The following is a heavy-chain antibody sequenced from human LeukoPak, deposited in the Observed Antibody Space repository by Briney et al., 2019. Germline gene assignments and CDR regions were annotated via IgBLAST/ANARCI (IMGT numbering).Heavy chain of an antibody. CDR1: GASVSSYY. CDR3: ARYRIAAVYFGS. D-gene: IGHD6-13*01. CDR2: IDASGST. V-gene: IGHV4-4*07. Sequence: SETLSLTCTVSGASVSSYYWIWIRQPAGRGLEWIGRIDASGSTNYNPSLKSRVTMSVDSSKNQFSLKVSSVTAADTAVYYCARYRIAAVYFGSWGQGILVTVSS. J-gene: IGHJ4*02.